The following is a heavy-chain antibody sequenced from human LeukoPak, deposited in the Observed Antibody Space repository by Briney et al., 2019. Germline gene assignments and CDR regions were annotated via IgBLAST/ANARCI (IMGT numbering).Heavy chain of an antibody. CDR3: ARRLVGANVFDY. V-gene: IGHV4-34*01. D-gene: IGHD1-26*01. Sequence: SSETLSLTCAVYGGSFSGYYWSWIRQPPGKGLEWIGSIYHSGSTYYNPSLKSRVTISVDTSKNQFSLKLSSVTAADTAVYYCARRLVGANVFDYWGQGTLVTVSS. J-gene: IGHJ4*02. CDR2: IYHSGST. CDR1: GGSFSGYY.